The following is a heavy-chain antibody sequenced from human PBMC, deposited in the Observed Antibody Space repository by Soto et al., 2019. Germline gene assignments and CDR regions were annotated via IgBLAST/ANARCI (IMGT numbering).Heavy chain of an antibody. Sequence: QVQLVQSGAEVKKPGASVKVSCKASGYTFTSYGISWVRQAPGQGLEWMGWISAYNGNTNYAQKLQGRVTMTTDTSTSTAYMELRSLSSDDTAVYYCARVSGAYSSSLSGHFDYWGQGTLVTVSS. CDR1: GYTFTSYG. D-gene: IGHD6-6*01. V-gene: IGHV1-18*01. CDR2: ISAYNGNT. CDR3: ARVSGAYSSSLSGHFDY. J-gene: IGHJ4*02.